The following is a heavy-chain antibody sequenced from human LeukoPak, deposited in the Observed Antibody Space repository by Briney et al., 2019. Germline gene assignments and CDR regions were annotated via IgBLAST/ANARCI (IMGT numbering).Heavy chain of an antibody. CDR3: ARDRYSSGWYSEVGVFDY. V-gene: IGHV3-30-3*01. D-gene: IGHD6-19*01. CDR2: ISYDGSNK. Sequence: GASVKVSCKASGYTFTGYYMHWVRQAPGKGLEWVAVISYDGSNKYYADSVKGRFTISRDNSKNTLYLQMNSLRAEDTAVYYCARDRYSSGWYSEVGVFDYWGQGTLVTVSS. CDR1: GYTFTGYY. J-gene: IGHJ4*02.